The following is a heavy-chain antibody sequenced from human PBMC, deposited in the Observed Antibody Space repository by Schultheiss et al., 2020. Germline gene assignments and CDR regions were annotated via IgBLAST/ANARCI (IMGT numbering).Heavy chain of an antibody. CDR1: GDSVSSNSAA. D-gene: IGHD6-6*01. V-gene: IGHV6-1*01. CDR3: AKDIEQLASNPYNWFDP. CDR2: TYYRSKWYN. Sequence: SQTLSLTCAISGDSVSSNSAAWNWIRQSPSRGLEWLGRTYYRSKWYNDYAVSVKSRITINPDTSKNQFSLQLNSVTPEDTAVYYCAKDIEQLASNPYNWFDPWGQGTLVTVSS. J-gene: IGHJ5*02.